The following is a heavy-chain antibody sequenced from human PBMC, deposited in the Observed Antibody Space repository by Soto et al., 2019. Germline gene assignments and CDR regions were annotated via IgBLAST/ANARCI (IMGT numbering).Heavy chain of an antibody. V-gene: IGHV5-51*01. CDR3: AGLLDFWSGSGSGYMDV. D-gene: IGHD3-3*01. CDR2: IYPGDSDT. CDR1: GYRFTSYW. J-gene: IGHJ6*03. Sequence: PGESLKISCKGSGYRFTSYWIGWVRQMPGKGLEWMGIIYPGDSDTRYSPSFQGQVTISADKSITTAYLQWSSLKASDTAMYYCAGLLDFWSGSGSGYMDVWGKGTTVTVSS.